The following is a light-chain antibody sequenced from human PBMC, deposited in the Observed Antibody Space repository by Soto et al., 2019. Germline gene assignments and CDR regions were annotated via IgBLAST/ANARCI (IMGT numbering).Light chain of an antibody. CDR1: EGLPIH. CDR2: GAS. V-gene: IGKV3-15*01. CDR3: QRYNNWPHT. Sequence: IIMTQSPATLSVSPGETATLSCRASEGLPIHVAWYQQKPGQTPRLLIYGASTRATGVPARFSGSGSGTDYSLTISGLQSEDSAVYYCQRYNNWPHTFGQGTKVDIK. J-gene: IGKJ2*01.